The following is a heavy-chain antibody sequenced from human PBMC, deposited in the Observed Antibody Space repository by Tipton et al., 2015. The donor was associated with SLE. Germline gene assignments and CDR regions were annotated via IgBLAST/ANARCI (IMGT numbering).Heavy chain of an antibody. CDR2: ISWNSGSI. D-gene: IGHD6-13*01. V-gene: IGHV3-9*01. CDR1: GLTFDDYA. J-gene: IGHJ1*01. Sequence: QLVQSGGGLVQPGRSLRLSCAASGLTFDDYAMHWVRQAPGKGQEWVSGISWNSGSIGYADSVKGRFTISRDNAKNSLYLQMNSLRAEDTALYYCAKEVAAAGQGDFQHWGQGTLVTVSS. CDR3: AKEVAAAGQGDFQH.